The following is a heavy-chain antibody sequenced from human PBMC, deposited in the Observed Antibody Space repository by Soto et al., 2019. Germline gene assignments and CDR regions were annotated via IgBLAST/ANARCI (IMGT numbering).Heavy chain of an antibody. CDR3: ERILYTAMAVWTYGMDV. J-gene: IGHJ6*02. D-gene: IGHD5-18*01. CDR2: IFSNDQK. V-gene: IGHV2-26*01. CDR1: GFSLTNAKMV. Sequence: GPTLVKPTETLTLTCTVSGFSLTNAKMVVSWIRQPPWDALEWLAHIFSNDQKYYITSLKSRLTTSKDTSKSQLGLTMTNMAPVDTATYSFERILYTAMAVWTYGMDVWGQGTTVTVSS.